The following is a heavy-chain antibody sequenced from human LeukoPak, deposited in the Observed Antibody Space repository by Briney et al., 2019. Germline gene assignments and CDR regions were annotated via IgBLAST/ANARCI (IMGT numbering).Heavy chain of an antibody. Sequence: GGSLRLSCTASGFTFSTYWMTWVRQAPGKGLEWVASINQDENHRHYVPSARGRFTISRDNAKNSLLLQMNSLTAEDTAIYYCARSGPQAPDCYHYWGQGTQVTISS. J-gene: IGHJ4*02. CDR2: INQDENHR. CDR3: ARSGPQAPDCYHY. D-gene: IGHD2-21*02. V-gene: IGHV3-7*03. CDR1: GFTFSTYW.